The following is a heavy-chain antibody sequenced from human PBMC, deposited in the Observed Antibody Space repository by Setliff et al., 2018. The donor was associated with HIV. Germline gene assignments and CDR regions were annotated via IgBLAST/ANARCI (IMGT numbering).Heavy chain of an antibody. J-gene: IGHJ4*02. CDR3: AKGALGYCSGTICYPFDY. Sequence: PVGSLRLSCAASGFTFSSYAMNWVRQAPGKRLEWVSSITNDGRNTYYADSVKGRFTISRDNSKNTLYLQMNSLRAEDMAVYYCAKGALGYCSGTICYPFDYWAQGTLVTVSS. V-gene: IGHV3-23*01. CDR1: GFTFSSYA. D-gene: IGHD2-2*01. CDR2: ITNDGRNT.